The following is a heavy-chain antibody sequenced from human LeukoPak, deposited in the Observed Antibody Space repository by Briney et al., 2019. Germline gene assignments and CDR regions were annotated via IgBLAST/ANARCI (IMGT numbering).Heavy chain of an antibody. V-gene: IGHV3-7*01. Sequence: PGGPLRLSCVASGFTLSSYWMSWVRQAPGKGLEWVANIREDGNEEYYVDSVKGRFTISRDNAKNSLWLQMNSLRAEDTAVYYCATSTGWRFDYWGQGTLVTVSS. J-gene: IGHJ4*02. CDR1: GFTLSSYW. CDR2: IREDGNEE. CDR3: ATSTGWRFDY. D-gene: IGHD2-8*02.